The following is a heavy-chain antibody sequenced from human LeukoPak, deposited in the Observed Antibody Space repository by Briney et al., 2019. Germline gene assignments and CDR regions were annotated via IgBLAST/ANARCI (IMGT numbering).Heavy chain of an antibody. CDR1: GFTFSNYW. CDR3: AKDPDYGGKGNYYFDY. D-gene: IGHD4-23*01. CDR2: IRYDGSNK. J-gene: IGHJ4*02. Sequence: GGSLRLSCAASGFTFSNYWMSWVRQAPGKGLEWVAFIRYDGSNKYYADSVKGRFTISRDNSKNTLYLQMNSLRAEDTAVNYCAKDPDYGGKGNYYFDYWGQGTLVTVSS. V-gene: IGHV3-30*02.